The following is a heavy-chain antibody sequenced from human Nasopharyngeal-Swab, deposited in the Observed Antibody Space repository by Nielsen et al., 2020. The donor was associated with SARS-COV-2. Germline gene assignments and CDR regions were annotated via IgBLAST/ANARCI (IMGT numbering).Heavy chain of an antibody. J-gene: IGHJ4*02. D-gene: IGHD4-17*01. CDR1: GFTFDDYA. CDR3: AKDMWPTVTTPDY. Sequence: GGSLRLSCAASGFTFDDYAMHWVRQAPGKGLEWVSGVSWNSGSIGYADSVTGRFTISRDNAKNSLYLQMNSLRAEDTALYYCAKDMWPTVTTPDYWGQGTLVTVSS. CDR2: VSWNSGSI. V-gene: IGHV3-9*01.